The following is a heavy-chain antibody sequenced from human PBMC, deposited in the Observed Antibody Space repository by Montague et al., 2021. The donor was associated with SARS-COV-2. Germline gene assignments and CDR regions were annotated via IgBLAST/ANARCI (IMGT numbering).Heavy chain of an antibody. CDR3: VKHVGLGIKGYF. V-gene: IGHV3-23*01. CDR1: GFTVRSHA. Sequence: SLRLSCAASGFTVRSHAMSWVRQAPGKGLEWVTAISGRNDTTLYADSVKGRFTLSRDNSKNTLYLQMNSLRVDDTAVYYCVKHVGLGIKGYFWGQGTLVTVSS. CDR2: ISGRNDTT. J-gene: IGHJ4*02. D-gene: IGHD3/OR15-3a*01.